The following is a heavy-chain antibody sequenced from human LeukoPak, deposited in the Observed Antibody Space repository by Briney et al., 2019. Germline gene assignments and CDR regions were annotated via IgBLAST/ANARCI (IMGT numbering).Heavy chain of an antibody. CDR2: INHSGST. D-gene: IGHD6-13*01. CDR1: GGCFSGYY. V-gene: IGHV4-34*01. Sequence: SETLSLTCAVSGGCFSGYYWSWIRQPPGKGLEWIGEINHSGSTNYNPSLKSRVTISVDTSKNQFSLKLSSVTAADTAVYYCASVRQPGYSSSWYPWGQGTLVTVSS. CDR3: ASVRQPGYSSSWYP. J-gene: IGHJ5*02.